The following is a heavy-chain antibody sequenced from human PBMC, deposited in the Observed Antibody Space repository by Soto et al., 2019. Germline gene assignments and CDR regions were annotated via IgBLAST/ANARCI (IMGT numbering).Heavy chain of an antibody. CDR2: MYYSGST. CDR1: VESISIYY. J-gene: IGHJ4*02. V-gene: IGHV4-59*01. CDR3: ARDAGGPADY. D-gene: IGHD2-15*01. Sequence: PSETLSLTCTVSVESISIYYWSWIRQPPGKGLEWIGYMYYSGSTNYNTSLKSRVTISVDTSKNQFSLKLSSVTAADTAVYYCARDAGGPADYWGQGTLVTVSS.